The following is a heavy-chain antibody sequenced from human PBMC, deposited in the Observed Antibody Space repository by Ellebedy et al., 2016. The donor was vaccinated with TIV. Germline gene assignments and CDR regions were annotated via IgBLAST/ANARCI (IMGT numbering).Heavy chain of an antibody. J-gene: IGHJ4*02. CDR1: GGSVSSGSYY. V-gene: IGHV4-61*01. CDR3: ARVFGRDAITPTLAVDY. D-gene: IGHD5-24*01. CDR2: IYYSGST. Sequence: SETLSLXCTVSGGSVSSGSYYWSWIRQPPGKGLEWIGYIYYSGSTNYNPSLKSRVTISVDTSKNQFSLKLSSVTAADTAVYYCARVFGRDAITPTLAVDYWGQGTLVTVSS.